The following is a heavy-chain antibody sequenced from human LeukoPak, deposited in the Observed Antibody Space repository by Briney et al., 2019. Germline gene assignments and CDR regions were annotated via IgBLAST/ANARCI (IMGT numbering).Heavy chain of an antibody. Sequence: GGSLRLSCTVSGFTVSSNSMSWVRQAPGKGLEWVSFIYSDNTHYSDSVKGRFTISRDNAKNSLYLQMNSLRAEDTAVYYCASYGGNVGYFDYWGQGTLVTVSS. CDR1: GFTVSSNS. V-gene: IGHV3-53*01. CDR3: ASYGGNVGYFDY. J-gene: IGHJ4*02. CDR2: IYSDNT. D-gene: IGHD4-23*01.